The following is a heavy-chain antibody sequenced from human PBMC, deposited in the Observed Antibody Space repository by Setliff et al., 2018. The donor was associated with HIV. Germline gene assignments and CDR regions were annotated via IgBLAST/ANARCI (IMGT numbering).Heavy chain of an antibody. V-gene: IGHV3-48*04. CDR3: TSFFGDYGY. Sequence: PGGSLRLSCAASGFNFKTYGMTWVRQAPGKGLYWVAHIGSSNHGIHYTASVQGRFTVSRDNANNLLFLEMNNLRVEDTAVYYCTSFFGDYGYWGHGTQVTVSS. J-gene: IGHJ4*01. CDR1: GFNFKTYG. CDR2: IGSSNHGI. D-gene: IGHD3-10*01.